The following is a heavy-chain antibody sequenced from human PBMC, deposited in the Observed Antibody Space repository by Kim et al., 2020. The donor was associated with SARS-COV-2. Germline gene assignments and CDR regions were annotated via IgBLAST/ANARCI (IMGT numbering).Heavy chain of an antibody. D-gene: IGHD3-10*01. V-gene: IGHV3-64D*09. J-gene: IGHJ4*02. Sequence: GGSLRLSCSASGFTFSSYAMHWVRQAPGKGLEYVSAISSNGGSTYYADSVKGRFTISRDNSKNTLYLQMSSLRAEDTAVYYCAKWDYGSGSYSSGGYDYWGQGTLVTVSS. CDR2: ISSNGGST. CDR3: AKWDYGSGSYSSGGYDY. CDR1: GFTFSSYA.